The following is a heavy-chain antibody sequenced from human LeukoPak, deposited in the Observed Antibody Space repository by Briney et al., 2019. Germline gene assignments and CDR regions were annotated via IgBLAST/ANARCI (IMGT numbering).Heavy chain of an antibody. CDR3: SLYNRGSTFDY. J-gene: IGHJ4*02. Sequence: ASVKVSCKASGYTFTSYYMHWVRQAPGQGLEWMGIINPSGGNTNYAQKFQGRVTMTRDTSTSTVYMELSSLRSEDTAVYYCSLYNRGSTFDYWGQGTLVTVSS. CDR1: GYTFTSYY. D-gene: IGHD5-24*01. CDR2: INPSGGNT. V-gene: IGHV1-46*01.